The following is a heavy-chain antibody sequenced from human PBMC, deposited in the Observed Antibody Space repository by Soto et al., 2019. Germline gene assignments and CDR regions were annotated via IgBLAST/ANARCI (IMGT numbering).Heavy chain of an antibody. CDR1: GGSISSYY. CDR2: IYYSGST. V-gene: IGHV4-59*01. J-gene: IGHJ5*02. D-gene: IGHD3-22*01. CDR3: ARMYYYDSSGPVTACWFDP. Sequence: ASETLSLTCTVSGGSISSYYWSWIRQPPGKGLEWIGYIYYSGSTNYNPSLKSRVTISVDTSKNQFSLKLSSVTAADTAVYYCARMYYYDSSGPVTACWFDPRGQGTLVTVST.